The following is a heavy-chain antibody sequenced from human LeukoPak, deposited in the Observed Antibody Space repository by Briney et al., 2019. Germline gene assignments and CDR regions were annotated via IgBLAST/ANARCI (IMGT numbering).Heavy chain of an antibody. CDR2: ISGSGGST. V-gene: IGHV3-23*01. Sequence: GGSLRLSCAASGFTFSSYAMNWVRQAPGKGLEWVSVISGSGGSTDYADSVKGRFTISRDNSKNTLYLQMNSLRAEDTAVYYGVKDRSGSYRVFDHWGQGTQVTVSS. CDR1: GFTFSSYA. J-gene: IGHJ4*02. D-gene: IGHD6-19*01. CDR3: VKDRSGSYRVFDH.